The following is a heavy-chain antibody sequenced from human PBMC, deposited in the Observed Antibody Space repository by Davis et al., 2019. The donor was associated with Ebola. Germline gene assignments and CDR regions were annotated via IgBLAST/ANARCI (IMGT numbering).Heavy chain of an antibody. D-gene: IGHD2-15*01. CDR2: IYYSGST. CDR3: ARARVVVVAATEVYYYYGMDV. Sequence: GSLRLSCTVSGGSISSYYWSWIRQPPGKGLEWIGYIYYSGSTNYNPSLKSRVTISVDTSKNQFSLKLSSVTAADTAVYYCARARVVVVAATEVYYYYGMDVWGQGTTVTVSS. CDR1: GGSISSYY. J-gene: IGHJ6*02. V-gene: IGHV4-59*12.